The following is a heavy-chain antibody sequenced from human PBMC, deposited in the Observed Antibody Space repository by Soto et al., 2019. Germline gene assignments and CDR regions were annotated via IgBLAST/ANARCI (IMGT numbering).Heavy chain of an antibody. CDR3: ARDTDRYCTNGVCTSLDYYYYMDV. CDR1: GGSISSYY. Sequence: SETLSLTCTVSGGSISSYYWSWIRQPPGEGLEWIGYIYYSGSTNYNPSLKSRVTISVDTSKNQFSLKLSSVTAADTAVYYCARDTDRYCTNGVCTSLDYYYYMDVWGKGTTVTVSS. D-gene: IGHD2-8*01. J-gene: IGHJ6*03. V-gene: IGHV4-59*01. CDR2: IYYSGST.